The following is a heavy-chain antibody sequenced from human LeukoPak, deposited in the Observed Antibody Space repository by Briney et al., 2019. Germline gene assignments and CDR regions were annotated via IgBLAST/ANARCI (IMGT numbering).Heavy chain of an antibody. CDR1: GGSFSGYY. Sequence: SETLSLTCAVYGGSFSGYYWSWIRQPPGKGLEWIGEINHSGSTNYNPSLKSRVTISVDTSKNQSSLKLSSVTAADTAVYYCARGRNVVVPAAYYFDYWGQGTLVTVSS. D-gene: IGHD2-2*01. J-gene: IGHJ4*02. CDR3: ARGRNVVVPAAYYFDY. V-gene: IGHV4-34*01. CDR2: INHSGST.